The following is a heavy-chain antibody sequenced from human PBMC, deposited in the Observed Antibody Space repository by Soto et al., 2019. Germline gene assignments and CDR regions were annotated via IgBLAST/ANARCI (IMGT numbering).Heavy chain of an antibody. Sequence: SETLSLTCTVSGGSISSYYWSWIRQPPGKGLEWIGYIYYSGSTNYNPSLKSRVTISVDTSKNQFSLKLSSVTAADTAVYYCARAPAMITFGGVISGPYYFDYWGQGTLVTVSS. V-gene: IGHV4-59*01. CDR1: GGSISSYY. CDR2: IYYSGST. D-gene: IGHD3-16*02. J-gene: IGHJ4*02. CDR3: ARAPAMITFGGVISGPYYFDY.